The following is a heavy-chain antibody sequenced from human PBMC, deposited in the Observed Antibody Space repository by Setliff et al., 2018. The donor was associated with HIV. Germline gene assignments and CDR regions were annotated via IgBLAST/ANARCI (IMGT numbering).Heavy chain of an antibody. J-gene: IGHJ4*02. CDR3: ASGREAVAGALHFDY. CDR1: GGSISGYY. V-gene: IGHV4-4*08. D-gene: IGHD6-19*01. Sequence: SETLSLTCTVSGGSISGYYWSWIRQSPGKGLEWIGYIYTSGSTKYNPSLKSRVTISLDSSKNQLSLKLSSVTAADTAVYYCASGREAVAGALHFDYWGQGTLVTVSS. CDR2: IYTSGST.